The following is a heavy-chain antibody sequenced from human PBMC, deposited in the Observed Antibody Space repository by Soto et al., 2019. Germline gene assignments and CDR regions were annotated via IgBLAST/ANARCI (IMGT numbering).Heavy chain of an antibody. CDR3: ARDLEAYYYYGMDV. Sequence: GGSLRLSCAASGFTFSSYAMHWVRQAPGKGLEWVAVISYDGSNKYYADSVKGRFTISRDNSKNTLYLQMNRLRAEDTAVYYCARDLEAYYYYGMDVWGQGTTVTVSS. CDR1: GFTFSSYA. D-gene: IGHD1-1*01. V-gene: IGHV3-30-3*01. CDR2: ISYDGSNK. J-gene: IGHJ6*02.